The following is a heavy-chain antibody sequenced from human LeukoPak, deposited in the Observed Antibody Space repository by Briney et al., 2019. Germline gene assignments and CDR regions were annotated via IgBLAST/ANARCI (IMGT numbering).Heavy chain of an antibody. Sequence: GASVKVSCKASGGTFSSYAISWVRQAPGQGLEWMGRIIPILGIANYAQKFQGRVTITADKSTSTAYMELSSLRSEDTAVYYCAREPEEMATRGIFDYWGQGTLVTVSS. CDR3: AREPEEMATRGIFDY. D-gene: IGHD5-24*01. CDR1: GGTFSSYA. V-gene: IGHV1-69*04. CDR2: IIPILGIA. J-gene: IGHJ4*02.